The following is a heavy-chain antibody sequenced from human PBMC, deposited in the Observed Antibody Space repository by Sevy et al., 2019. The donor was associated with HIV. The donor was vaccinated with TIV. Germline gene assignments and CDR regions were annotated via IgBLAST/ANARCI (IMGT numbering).Heavy chain of an antibody. D-gene: IGHD5-12*01. Sequence: GGSLRLSCAVSGFTFENYGMSWVRQAPGKGLEWVTGINRNGGTKNYVDSVKGRFTISRDNAKNSLNLQMDSLRVEDTAVYYCARNTGFAYGDNWFDPWGQGTLVTVSS. CDR3: ARNTGFAYGDNWFDP. V-gene: IGHV3-20*04. J-gene: IGHJ5*02. CDR2: INRNGGTK. CDR1: GFTFENYG.